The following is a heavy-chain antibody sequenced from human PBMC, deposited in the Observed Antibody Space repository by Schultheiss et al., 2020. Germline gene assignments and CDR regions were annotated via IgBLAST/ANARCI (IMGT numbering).Heavy chain of an antibody. J-gene: IGHJ4*02. CDR1: GYTFTGYY. Sequence: ASVKVSCKASGYTFTGYYMHWVRQAPGQGLESMGWISAYNGNTNYAQKLQGRVTMTTDTSASTAYMELSSLRSEDTAVYYCARVDSSSWYIWGQGTLVTVSS. D-gene: IGHD6-13*01. CDR2: ISAYNGNT. CDR3: ARVDSSSWYI. V-gene: IGHV1-18*04.